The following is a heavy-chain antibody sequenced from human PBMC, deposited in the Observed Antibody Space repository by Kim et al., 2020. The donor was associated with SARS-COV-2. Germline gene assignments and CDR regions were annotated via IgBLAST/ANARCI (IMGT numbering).Heavy chain of an antibody. CDR1: GGSISSGGYY. J-gene: IGHJ4*02. Sequence: SETLSLTCTVSGGSISSGGYYWSWIRQHPGKGLEWIGYIYYSGSTYYNPSLKSRVTISVDTSKNQFSLKLSSVTAADTAVYYCARTEKGDHYYFDYWGQGTLVTVSS. CDR3: ARTEKGDHYYFDY. V-gene: IGHV4-31*03. CDR2: IYYSGST. D-gene: IGHD2-21*02.